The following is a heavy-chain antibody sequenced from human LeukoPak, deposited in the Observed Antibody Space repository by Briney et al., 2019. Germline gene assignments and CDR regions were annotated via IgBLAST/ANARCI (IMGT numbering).Heavy chain of an antibody. CDR3: ARVVGELKAFDI. Sequence: ASVKVSCKTSGYTFSSYGISWLRQAPGQGLEWMGWISAYKGDTDYSQKFQGRLTVTRDTSTSTAYMELSSLRSEDTAVYYCARVVGELKAFDIWGQGTMVTVSS. CDR2: ISAYKGDT. J-gene: IGHJ3*02. D-gene: IGHD1-26*01. V-gene: IGHV1-18*01. CDR1: GYTFSSYG.